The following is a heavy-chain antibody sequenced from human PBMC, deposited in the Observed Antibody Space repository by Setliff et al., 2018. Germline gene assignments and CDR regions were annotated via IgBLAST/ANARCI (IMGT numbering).Heavy chain of an antibody. Sequence: SETLSLTCTVSGDSINNFYWTWIRQPPGKGLEWIGYIYHSGGTSYNPSLKSRVTISLDTSKNQFSLKLSSVTAADTAVYYCARTGTYRYFDYWGQGALVTVSS. V-gene: IGHV4-4*09. CDR1: GDSINNFY. CDR3: ARTGTYRYFDY. CDR2: IYHSGGT. J-gene: IGHJ4*02. D-gene: IGHD1-1*01.